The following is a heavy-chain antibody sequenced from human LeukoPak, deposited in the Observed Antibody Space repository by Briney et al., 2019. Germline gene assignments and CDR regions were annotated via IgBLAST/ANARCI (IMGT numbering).Heavy chain of an antibody. D-gene: IGHD3-10*01. Sequence: SETLSLTCTVSGGSISSSSYYWGWIRQPPGKGLEWIGSIYYSGTTYYNPSLKSRVTMSIDTSKNQYSLKLSSITAADTAVYYCARDAKYYYGSRTYFFFEYWGQGTLLTVSS. CDR2: IYYSGTT. CDR1: GGSISSSSYY. CDR3: ARDAKYYYGSRTYFFFEY. J-gene: IGHJ4*02. V-gene: IGHV4-39*07.